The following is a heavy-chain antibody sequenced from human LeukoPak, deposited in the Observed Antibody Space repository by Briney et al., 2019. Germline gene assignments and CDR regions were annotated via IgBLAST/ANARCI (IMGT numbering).Heavy chain of an antibody. CDR2: IYAGDSDT. CDR3: ARAIDYDPFDF. V-gene: IGHV5-51*01. Sequence: GESLKISCEGSGYTFVNYWIDWVRQMPGKGLEWMGIIYAGDSDTRYSPSFQGQVTISVDKSVNTAYLQFSRLKASDAAIYYCARAIDYDPFDFWGQGTLVTVSS. D-gene: IGHD3-22*01. CDR1: GYTFVNYW. J-gene: IGHJ4*02.